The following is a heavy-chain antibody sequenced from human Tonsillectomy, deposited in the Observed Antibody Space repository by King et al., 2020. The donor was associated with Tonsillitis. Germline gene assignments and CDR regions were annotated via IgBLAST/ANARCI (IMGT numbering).Heavy chain of an antibody. D-gene: IGHD5-18*01. V-gene: IGHV3-11*01. J-gene: IGHJ4*02. CDR1: GFTLSDYY. Sequence: VQLVESGGGLVKPGGSLRLSCAASGFTLSDYYTSWIRQAPGKGLEWVSSISIGGSTIFYADSLKGRFTISRDNAKSSRYLQINSLRAEDTAVYYCARIWIQLWSPDYWGQGTLVTVSS. CDR3: ARIWIQLWSPDY. CDR2: ISIGGSTI.